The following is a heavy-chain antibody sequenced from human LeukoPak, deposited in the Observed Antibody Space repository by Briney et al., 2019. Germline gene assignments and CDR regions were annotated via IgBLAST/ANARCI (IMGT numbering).Heavy chain of an antibody. CDR2: ISYDGSNK. Sequence: PGGSLRLSCAASGFTFSSYGMHWVRQAPGKGLEWVAVISYDGSNKYYADSVKGRFTISRDNSKNTLYLQMNSLRAEDTAVYYCAGGSGYPVYWGQGTLLTVSS. CDR1: GFTFSSYG. J-gene: IGHJ4*02. D-gene: IGHD3-3*01. V-gene: IGHV3-30*03. CDR3: AGGSGYPVY.